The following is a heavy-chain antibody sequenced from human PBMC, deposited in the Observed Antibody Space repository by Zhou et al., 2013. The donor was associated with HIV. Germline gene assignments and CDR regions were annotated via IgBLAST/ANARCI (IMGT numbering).Heavy chain of an antibody. CDR3: ARGIVGPLPTRDAFDI. J-gene: IGHJ3*02. Sequence: QVQLVQSGSSVKKPGSSVRVSCTASGDTLRGYSVTWVRQAPGQGLEWIGGIIPNSGGTNYAQKFQGRVTMTRDTSISTAYMELSRLRSDDTAVYYCARGIVGPLPTRDAFDIWGQGTMVTVSS. CDR2: IIPNSGGT. D-gene: IGHD1-26*01. CDR1: GDTLRGYS. V-gene: IGHV1-2*02.